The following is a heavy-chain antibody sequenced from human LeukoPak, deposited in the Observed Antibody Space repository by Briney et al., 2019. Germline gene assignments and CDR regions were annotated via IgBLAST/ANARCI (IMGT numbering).Heavy chain of an antibody. Sequence: GGSLRLSCAASGFTFSSYAMHWVRQAPGKGLEWVAVISYDGSNKYYADSVKGRFTISRDNSKNTLYLQMNSLRAEDTAVYYCAREIGAYYYDSTHDAFDIWGQGTMVTVSS. CDR3: AREIGAYYYDSTHDAFDI. J-gene: IGHJ3*02. D-gene: IGHD3-22*01. CDR1: GFTFSSYA. CDR2: ISYDGSNK. V-gene: IGHV3-30-3*01.